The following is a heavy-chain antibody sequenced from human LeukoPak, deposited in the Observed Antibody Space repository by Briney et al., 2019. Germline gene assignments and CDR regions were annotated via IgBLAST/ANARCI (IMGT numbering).Heavy chain of an antibody. Sequence: GGSLRLSCAASGFTLSNYNMNWVRQAPGKGLEWVSSISSHNSYIYYADSVKGRFTISRDNAKNSLYLQMNSLRAEDTAVYYCAREPYSGSYSYFDYWGQGALVTVSS. CDR1: GFTLSNYN. J-gene: IGHJ4*02. CDR3: AREPYSGSYSYFDY. V-gene: IGHV3-21*01. D-gene: IGHD1-26*01. CDR2: ISSHNSYI.